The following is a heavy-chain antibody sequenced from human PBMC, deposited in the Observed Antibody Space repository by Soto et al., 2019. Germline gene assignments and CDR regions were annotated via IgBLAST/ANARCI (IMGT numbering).Heavy chain of an antibody. CDR1: GFTFSSYS. CDR2: ISSSTRYT. CDR3: ARGALYYYDSSGYSGSSFDP. D-gene: IGHD3-22*01. J-gene: IGHJ5*02. V-gene: IGHV3-21*01. Sequence: EVQLVESGGGLVKPGGSLRLSCAASGFTFSSYSMNWVRQAPGKGLEWVSSISSSTRYTYYADSLKGRFTISRDNAKNSLHLQMNSLRAEDTAVYYCARGALYYYDSSGYSGSSFDPWGQGTLVTVSS.